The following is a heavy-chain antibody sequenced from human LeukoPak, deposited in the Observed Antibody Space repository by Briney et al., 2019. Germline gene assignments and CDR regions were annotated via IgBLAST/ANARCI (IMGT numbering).Heavy chain of an antibody. CDR3: ARGRSSGWYYYYGMDV. Sequence: SETLSLTCAVYGGSFSGYYWSWIRQPPGKGLEWIGEINHSGSTNYNPSLKSRITISVDTSKNQFSLKLSSVTVADTAVYYCARGRSSGWYYYYGMDVWGQGTTVTVSS. J-gene: IGHJ6*02. CDR1: GGSFSGYY. CDR2: INHSGST. D-gene: IGHD6-19*01. V-gene: IGHV4-34*01.